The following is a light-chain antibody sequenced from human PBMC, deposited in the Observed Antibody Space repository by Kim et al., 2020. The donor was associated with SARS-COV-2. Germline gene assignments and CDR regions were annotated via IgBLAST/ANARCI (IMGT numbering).Light chain of an antibody. Sequence: ESVLTQSPATLSLSPGERATLSCRASQSVSSYLAWYQQRPGQAPRLLIYDASNRATGIPARFSGSGSGTDFTLTITSLEPEDFAVYYCQQRLHWPLTFSGGTKVDIK. CDR2: DAS. J-gene: IGKJ4*01. V-gene: IGKV3-11*01. CDR3: QQRLHWPLT. CDR1: QSVSSY.